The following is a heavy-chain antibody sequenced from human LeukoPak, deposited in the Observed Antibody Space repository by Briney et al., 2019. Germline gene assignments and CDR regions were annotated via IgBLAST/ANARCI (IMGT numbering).Heavy chain of an antibody. V-gene: IGHV3-23*01. CDR3: AKRYYDFPLDY. D-gene: IGHD3-3*01. J-gene: IGHJ4*02. CDR1: GFTFSIYA. Sequence: PTGGSLRLSCAASGFTFSIYAMNWVRQAPGKGLEGVSSISANGGETHYADSVKGRFTISRDNSKNTLYLQIYNPRVEDTAVYYCAKRYYDFPLDYWGQGTLVTVSS. CDR2: ISANGGET.